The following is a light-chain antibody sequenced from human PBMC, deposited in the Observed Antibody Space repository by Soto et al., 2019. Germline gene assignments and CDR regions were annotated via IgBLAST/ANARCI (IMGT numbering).Light chain of an antibody. J-gene: IGKJ4*01. Sequence: IVSTQSTATLSVSPGERATLSCRASQSVSSSLAWYQQKPGQAPRLLIYGASTRATGIPARFSGSGSGTEFTLTISSLQSEDFAVYYCQQYNNWPGTFGGGTKVDIK. V-gene: IGKV3-15*01. CDR3: QQYNNWPGT. CDR2: GAS. CDR1: QSVSSS.